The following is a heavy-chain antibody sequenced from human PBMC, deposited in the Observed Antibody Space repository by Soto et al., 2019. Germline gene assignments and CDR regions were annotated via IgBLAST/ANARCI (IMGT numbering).Heavy chain of an antibody. CDR3: ASHYDLWSGYLSPVDY. V-gene: IGHV3-11*01. Sequence: GGSLRLSCAASGFTFSDYYLSWIRQAPGKGLEWISYIDTSSTKIYYADSVKGRFTISRDNGKNSLFLEMNSLRVEDTAVYFCASHYDLWSGYLSPVDYWGQGTLVTVSS. CDR1: GFTFSDYY. D-gene: IGHD3-3*01. CDR2: IDTSSTKI. J-gene: IGHJ4*02.